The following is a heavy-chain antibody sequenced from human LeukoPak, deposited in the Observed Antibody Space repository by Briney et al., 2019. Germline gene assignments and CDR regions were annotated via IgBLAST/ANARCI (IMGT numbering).Heavy chain of an antibody. V-gene: IGHV3-30*02. Sequence: GGSLRLSCAASGFTFSSYGMHWVRQAPGKGLEWVAFIRYDGSNKYYADSVKGRFTISRDNSKNTLYLQMNSLRAEDTAVYYCAKDGSYYGSGSQAKFDYWGQGTLVTVSS. CDR2: IRYDGSNK. J-gene: IGHJ4*02. CDR3: AKDGSYYGSGSQAKFDY. D-gene: IGHD3-10*01. CDR1: GFTFSSYG.